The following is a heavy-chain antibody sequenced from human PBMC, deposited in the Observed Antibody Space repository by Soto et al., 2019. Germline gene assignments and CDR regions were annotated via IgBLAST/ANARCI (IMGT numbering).Heavy chain of an antibody. CDR3: ARETAMVYYSFDY. V-gene: IGHV4-34*01. D-gene: IGHD5-18*01. CDR2: INHTGST. J-gene: IGHJ4*02. CDR1: GGSLSGYC. Sequence: PSETLSLTCAVYGGSLSGYCWSWIRQPPGKGLEWIGEINHTGSTNYNPPLKSRVTISVDTSKNQFSLKPSSVTAADTAVYYCARETAMVYYSFDYWGRGTPVTVSS.